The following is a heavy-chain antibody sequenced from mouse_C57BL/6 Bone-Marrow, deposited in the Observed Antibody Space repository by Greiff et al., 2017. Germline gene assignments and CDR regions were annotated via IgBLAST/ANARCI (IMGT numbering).Heavy chain of an antibody. V-gene: IGHV3-6*01. D-gene: IGHD2-1*01. CDR2: ISYDGSN. CDR3: ASDGNYPWYFDV. J-gene: IGHJ1*03. CDR1: GYSITSGYY. Sequence: VQLKESGPGLVKPSQSLSLTCSVTGYSITSGYYWNWIRQFPANKLEWMGYISYDGSNNYNPSLKNRISITRDTSKNQFFLKLNSVTTEDTATYYCASDGNYPWYFDVWGTGTTVTVSS.